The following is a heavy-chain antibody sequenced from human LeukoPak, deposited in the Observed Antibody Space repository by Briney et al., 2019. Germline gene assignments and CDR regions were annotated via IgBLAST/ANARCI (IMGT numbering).Heavy chain of an antibody. D-gene: IGHD3-10*01. CDR3: ARHGGYYGSGSYYAFDI. CDR1: GYSFTSYW. V-gene: IGHV5-51*01. J-gene: IGHJ3*02. CDR2: IYPGDSDT. Sequence: GESLKISCKGSGYSFTSYWIGWARQMPGKGLEWMGIIYPGDSDTRYSPSFQGQVTISADKSISTAYLQWSSLKASDTAMYYCARHGGYYGSGSYYAFDIWGQGTMVTVSS.